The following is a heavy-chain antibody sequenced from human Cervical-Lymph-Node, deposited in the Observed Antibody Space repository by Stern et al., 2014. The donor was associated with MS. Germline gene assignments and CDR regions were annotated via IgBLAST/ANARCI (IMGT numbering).Heavy chain of an antibody. CDR3: ARHMGPDTLTGHDY. CDR2: ISTYSGDT. Sequence: QMQLVQSGAEVKRPGASVKVSCKASGYSFTGYGINWVRQAPGQGLEWMGWISTYSGDTDYAQKLQDRLTMTIEPSTSTDYMELRSLRSDDTAVYYCARHMGPDTLTGHDYWGQGTLVTVSS. D-gene: IGHD3-9*01. V-gene: IGHV1-18*01. J-gene: IGHJ4*02. CDR1: GYSFTGYG.